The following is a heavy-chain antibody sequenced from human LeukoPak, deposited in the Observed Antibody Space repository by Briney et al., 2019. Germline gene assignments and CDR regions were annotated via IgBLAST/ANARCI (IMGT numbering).Heavy chain of an antibody. D-gene: IGHD5-18*01. CDR1: GFTFSSYS. V-gene: IGHV3-48*01. Sequence: GGSLRLSCAASGFTFSSYSMNWVRQAPGKGLEWVSYISSSSSTIYYADSVKGRFTISRDNAKNSLYLQMNSLRAEDTAVYYCARARYSYGLYFDYWGQGTLVTVSS. CDR2: ISSSSSTI. J-gene: IGHJ4*02. CDR3: ARARYSYGLYFDY.